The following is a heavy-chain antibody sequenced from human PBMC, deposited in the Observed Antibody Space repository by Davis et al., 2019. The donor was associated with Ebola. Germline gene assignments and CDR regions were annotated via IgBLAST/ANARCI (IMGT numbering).Heavy chain of an antibody. J-gene: IGHJ4*02. D-gene: IGHD6-19*01. Sequence: AASVKVSCKASGYTFTSYAMHWVRQAPGQGLEWMGWINTNTGHPMYVQGFTGRFVFSLDTSVSTAYLQISSLKAEDTAVYYCAKHGSGWYFDWGQGTLVTVSS. CDR2: INTNTGHP. V-gene: IGHV7-4-1*02. CDR3: AKHGSGWYFD. CDR1: GYTFTSYA.